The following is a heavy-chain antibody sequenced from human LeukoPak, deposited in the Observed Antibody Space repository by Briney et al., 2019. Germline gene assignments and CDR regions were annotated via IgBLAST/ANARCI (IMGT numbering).Heavy chain of an antibody. CDR3: AGEADYSPTYFDY. D-gene: IGHD2-15*01. J-gene: IGHJ4*02. CDR2: IYYSGST. V-gene: IGHV4-59*01. CDR1: GGSISSYY. Sequence: SESLSLTCTVSGGSISSYYWSWIRQPPGKGLEWIGYIYYSGSTNYNPSLKSRVTISVDTSKNQFSLKLSSVTAADTAVYYCAGEADYSPTYFDYWGQGTLVTVSS.